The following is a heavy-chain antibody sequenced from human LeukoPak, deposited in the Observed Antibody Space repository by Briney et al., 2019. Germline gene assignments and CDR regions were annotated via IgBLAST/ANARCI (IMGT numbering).Heavy chain of an antibody. CDR2: IIPILGKT. J-gene: IGHJ2*01. V-gene: IGHV1-69*08. CDR1: GGTFSNYT. Sequence: SVKVSCKASGGTFSNYTIRWVRQAPGKGLEWVGRIIPILGKTNYAHKVQGRVTITADKSTSTAYMELSSLRSEDTAVYYCARGFRDYDSSGYYPSPSRFWYFDLWGRGTLVTVSS. CDR3: ARGFRDYDSSGYYPSPSRFWYFDL. D-gene: IGHD3-22*01.